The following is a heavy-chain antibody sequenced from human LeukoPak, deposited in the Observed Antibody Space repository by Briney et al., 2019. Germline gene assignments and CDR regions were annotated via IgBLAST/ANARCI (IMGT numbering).Heavy chain of an antibody. Sequence: GGSLRLSCAASGFTFSNNDMSWVRQAPGKGLEWVSAISGNGGSTDYADSVKGRFTISRDNSKNTLYLQMNSLRAEDTAVYYCAKVGSGLFLDYWGQGTLVTVSS. J-gene: IGHJ4*02. D-gene: IGHD3-22*01. CDR3: AKVGSGLFLDY. CDR1: GFTFSNND. CDR2: ISGNGGST. V-gene: IGHV3-23*01.